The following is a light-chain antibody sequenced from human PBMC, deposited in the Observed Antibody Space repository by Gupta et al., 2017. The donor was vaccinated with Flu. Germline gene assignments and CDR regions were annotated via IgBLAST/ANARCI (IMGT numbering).Light chain of an antibody. CDR1: NLGGKS. CDR2: NDN. V-gene: IGLV3-21*02. J-gene: IGLJ1*01. Sequence: SYVLTQPPSVSVAPGQTARIACGGNNLGGKSVHWYHQRPGQAPVLVVYNDNDRPSGIPERFSGSNSGNTATLTISRVEAGDESDYYCQVWDSSSDHFVFGTGTQGTVL. CDR3: QVWDSSSDHFV.